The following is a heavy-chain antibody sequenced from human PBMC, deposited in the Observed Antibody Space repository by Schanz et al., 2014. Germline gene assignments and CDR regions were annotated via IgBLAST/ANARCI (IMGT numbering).Heavy chain of an antibody. J-gene: IGHJ4*01. CDR1: GFTFSDYY. CDR3: AREQIMAAAGLVDY. CDR2: ISGTTTYT. Sequence: VQLVESGGGFVQPGGSLGLSCVVSGFTFSDYYMSWIRQAPGTGLEWVSYISGTTTYTNYADSVKGRFTISRDNAKNSLYLQMNSLRAEDTAVYYCAREQIMAAAGLVDYWGHGTLVAVSS. D-gene: IGHD6-13*01. V-gene: IGHV3-11*05.